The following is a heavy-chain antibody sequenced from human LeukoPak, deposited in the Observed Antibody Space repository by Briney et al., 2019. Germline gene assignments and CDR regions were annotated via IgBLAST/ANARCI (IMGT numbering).Heavy chain of an antibody. V-gene: IGHV4-59*01. J-gene: IGHJ4*02. CDR2: IYYSGST. CDR1: GGSISSYY. CDR3: ARWTYYDFWSGNYYFDY. Sequence: PSETLSLTCTVSGGSISSYYWSWLRQPPGKGLEWIGYIYYSGSTNYNPSLKSRVTISLDTSKNQFSLKLSSVTAADTVVYYCARWTYYDFWSGNYYFDYWGQGTLVTVSS. D-gene: IGHD3-3*01.